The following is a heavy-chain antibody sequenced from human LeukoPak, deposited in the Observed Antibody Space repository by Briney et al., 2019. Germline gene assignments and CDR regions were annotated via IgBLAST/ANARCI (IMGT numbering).Heavy chain of an antibody. Sequence: ASVKVSCKASGYTFTSYDINWVRQATGQGLEWTGWMNPNSGNTGYAQKFQGRVTMTRNTSISTAYMELSSLRSEDTAVYYCARGSLGYCSSTSCYRGFDYWGQGTLVTVSS. V-gene: IGHV1-8*01. CDR1: GYTFTSYD. CDR3: ARGSLGYCSSTSCYRGFDY. D-gene: IGHD2-2*02. J-gene: IGHJ4*02. CDR2: MNPNSGNT.